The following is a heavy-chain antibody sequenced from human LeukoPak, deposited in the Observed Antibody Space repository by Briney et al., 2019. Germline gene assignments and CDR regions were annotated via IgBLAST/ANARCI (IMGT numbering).Heavy chain of an antibody. V-gene: IGHV4-59*08. Sequence: PSETLSLTYTVSGGSISSYYWSWIRQPPGKGLEWIGYIYYSGSTNYNPSLKSRVTISVDTSKNQFSLKLSSVTAADTAVYYCARLDLVSTIFGVAAWFDPWGQGTLVTVSS. CDR1: GGSISSYY. CDR3: ARLDLVSTIFGVAAWFDP. J-gene: IGHJ5*02. CDR2: IYYSGST. D-gene: IGHD3-3*01.